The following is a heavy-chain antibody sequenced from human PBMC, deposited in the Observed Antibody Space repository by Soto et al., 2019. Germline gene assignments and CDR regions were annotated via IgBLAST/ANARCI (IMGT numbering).Heavy chain of an antibody. CDR2: ISGSGGST. CDR1: GFTFSSYA. J-gene: IGHJ5*02. D-gene: IGHD2-21*02. Sequence: GGSLRLSCAASGFTFSSYAMSCVRHAPGKGVEWVSAISGSGGSTYYADSVQGRFTISRDNSKNTLYLQMSSLRAEDTAVYYCAKGLAYCGGDCYSPWFDPWGQGTLVTVSS. CDR3: AKGLAYCGGDCYSPWFDP. V-gene: IGHV3-23*01.